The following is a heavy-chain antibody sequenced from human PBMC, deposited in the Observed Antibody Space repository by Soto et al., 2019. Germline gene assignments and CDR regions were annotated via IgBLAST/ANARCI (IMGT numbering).Heavy chain of an antibody. CDR2: IDPSDSYT. J-gene: IGHJ6*02. D-gene: IGHD2-2*01. CDR1: GYSFTSYW. Sequence: PGESLKISCKGSGYSFTSYWISGVRQMPGKGLEWMGRIDPSDSYTNYSPSFQGRVTISADKSISTAYLQWSSLKASDTAMYYCARHQCSSTSCTLYYYYGMDVWGQGTTVTVSS. CDR3: ARHQCSSTSCTLYYYYGMDV. V-gene: IGHV5-10-1*01.